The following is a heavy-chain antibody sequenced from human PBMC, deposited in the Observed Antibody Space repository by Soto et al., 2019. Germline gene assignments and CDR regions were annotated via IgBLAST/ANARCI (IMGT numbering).Heavy chain of an antibody. Sequence: ASVKVSCKVSGYTLTESSMHWVRQAPGKGLEWMGGFDPEDGETIYAQKFQGRVTMTEDTSTDTAYMELSSLRSEDTAVYYCATVVYSSSSVWFDPWGQGTLVTVSP. V-gene: IGHV1-24*01. D-gene: IGHD6-6*01. CDR1: GYTLTESS. CDR2: FDPEDGET. J-gene: IGHJ5*02. CDR3: ATVVYSSSSVWFDP.